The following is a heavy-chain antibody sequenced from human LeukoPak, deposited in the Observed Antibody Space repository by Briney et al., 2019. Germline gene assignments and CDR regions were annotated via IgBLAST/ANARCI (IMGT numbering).Heavy chain of an antibody. CDR1: GYRFTSYW. CDR3: ARTSTVAGTLDY. Sequence: GESLKIPCKGSGYRFTSYWISWVRQMPGKGLEWMGRIDTSDSYTNSSPSFQGHVTISADKSISTAYLQWSSLKASDTGMYYCARTSTVAGTLDYWGQGTLVTVSS. J-gene: IGHJ4*02. D-gene: IGHD6-19*01. V-gene: IGHV5-10-1*01. CDR2: IDTSDSYT.